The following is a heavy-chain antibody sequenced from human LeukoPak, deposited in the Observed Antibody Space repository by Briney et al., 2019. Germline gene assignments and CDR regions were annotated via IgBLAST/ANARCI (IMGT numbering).Heavy chain of an antibody. CDR3: ATSGTWANDY. D-gene: IGHD3-10*01. J-gene: IGHJ4*02. Sequence: SETLSLTCTVSGGSVSSGGYYRSWIRQPPGKGLEWIGYISDSGSTNYNPSLKSRVTISVDKSKNQFSLKLSSVIAADTAVYYCATSGTWANDYWGQGTLVTVSS. CDR1: GGSVSSGGYY. CDR2: ISDSGST. V-gene: IGHV4-61*08.